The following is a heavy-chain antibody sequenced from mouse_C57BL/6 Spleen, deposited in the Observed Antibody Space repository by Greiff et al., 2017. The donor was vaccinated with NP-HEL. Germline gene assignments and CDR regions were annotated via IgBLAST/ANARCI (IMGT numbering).Heavy chain of an antibody. CDR3: ARGRWYFDV. CDR2: ISPGNGDT. Sequence: LQQSGAELVRPGASVKMSCKASGYTFTSYNMQWVMQTPGQGREWIGAISPGNGDTSYNQKFKGKATLTVDKSASTAYMQLSSLTSEDSAVYFCARGRWYFDVWGTGTTVTVSS. CDR1: GYTFTSYN. V-gene: IGHV1-12*01. J-gene: IGHJ1*03.